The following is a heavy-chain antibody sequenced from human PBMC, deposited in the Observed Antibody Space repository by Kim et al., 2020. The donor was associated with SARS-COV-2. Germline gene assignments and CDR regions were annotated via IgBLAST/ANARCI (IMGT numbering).Heavy chain of an antibody. J-gene: IGHJ4*02. Sequence: ASVKVSCKVSGYTLTELSMHWVRQAPGKGLEWMGGFDPEDGETIYAQKFQGRVTMTEDTSTDTAYMELSSLRSEDTAVYYCATRRTYCYGSGSYAFDNWGQGTLVTVSS. CDR1: GYTLTELS. CDR3: ATRRTYCYGSGSYAFDN. V-gene: IGHV1-24*01. D-gene: IGHD3-10*01. CDR2: FDPEDGET.